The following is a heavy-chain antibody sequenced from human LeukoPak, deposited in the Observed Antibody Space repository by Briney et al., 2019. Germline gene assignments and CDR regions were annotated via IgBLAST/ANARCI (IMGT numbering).Heavy chain of an antibody. D-gene: IGHD2-21*01. V-gene: IGHV3-7*01. Sequence: GGSLRLSCAASGFTFSGYWMSWVRQAPGKGLEWVANINQGGSDRYYVDSVKGRFTISRDNAQNTLYLQMDSLRAEDTAVYYCARGIWSQPYYMDVWGKGTTVTVSS. CDR2: INQGGSDR. CDR3: ARGIWSQPYYMDV. CDR1: GFTFSGYW. J-gene: IGHJ6*03.